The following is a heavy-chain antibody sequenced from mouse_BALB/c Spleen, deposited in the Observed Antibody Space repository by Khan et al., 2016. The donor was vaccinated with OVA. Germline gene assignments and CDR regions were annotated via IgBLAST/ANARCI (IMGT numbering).Heavy chain of an antibody. CDR2: ISDGGSYT. D-gene: IGHD2-1*01. V-gene: IGHV5-4*02. J-gene: IGHJ3*01. CDR1: GFTFSDYY. Sequence: EVELVESGGGLVKPGGSLTLSCAASGFTFSDYYMYWVRQTPEKRLEWVATISDGGSYTYYPDSVKGRFTISRDDAKNNLYLQLSSLKSEDTAMYDCARGYYGNPLAYWGQGTLVTVSA. CDR3: ARGYYGNPLAY.